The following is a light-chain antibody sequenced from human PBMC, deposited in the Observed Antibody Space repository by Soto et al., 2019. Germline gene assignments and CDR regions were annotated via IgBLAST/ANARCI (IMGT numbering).Light chain of an antibody. V-gene: IGKV3-20*01. CDR3: HQYGSSPWT. J-gene: IGKJ1*01. CDR2: GAS. Sequence: EIMLTQSPGTLSLSPGERATLSCRASESVASNYLAWYQHKPGQAPRLLFFGASNRATGIPDRFSGSGSGTDFTLTISRLEPEDFAVYYCHQYGSSPWTLGQGT. CDR1: ESVASNY.